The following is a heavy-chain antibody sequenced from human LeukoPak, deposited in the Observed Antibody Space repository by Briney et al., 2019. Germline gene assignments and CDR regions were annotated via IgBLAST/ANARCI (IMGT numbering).Heavy chain of an antibody. Sequence: PGGSLRLSCAASGFTFRSFGMHWVRQAPGKGLEWVAIIWYDGSDKYYADSVKGRFTVSRDNSKNTLHLQVNSLRAEDTAVYYCARDRGTTSSAGYCFDMWGQGALVTVSS. V-gene: IGHV3-33*01. J-gene: IGHJ4*02. CDR2: IWYDGSDK. D-gene: IGHD6-6*01. CDR1: GFTFRSFG. CDR3: ARDRGTTSSAGYCFDM.